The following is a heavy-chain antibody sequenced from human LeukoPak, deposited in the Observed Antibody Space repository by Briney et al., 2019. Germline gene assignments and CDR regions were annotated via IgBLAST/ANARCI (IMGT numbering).Heavy chain of an antibody. Sequence: ASVKVSCKASGYTFTSYGISWVRRAPGQGLEWMGWISAYNGNTNYAQKLQGRVTMTTDTSTSTAYMELRSLRSDDTAVYYCARVPPFGSSWPHYYYYYMDVWGKGTTVTVSS. CDR1: GYTFTSYG. J-gene: IGHJ6*03. V-gene: IGHV1-18*01. CDR3: ARVPPFGSSWPHYYYYYMDV. CDR2: ISAYNGNT. D-gene: IGHD6-13*01.